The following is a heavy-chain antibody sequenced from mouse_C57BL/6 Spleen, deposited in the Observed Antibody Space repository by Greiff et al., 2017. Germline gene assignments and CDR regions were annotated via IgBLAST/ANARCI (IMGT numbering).Heavy chain of an antibody. CDR3: ARWEDGYYFDY. J-gene: IGHJ2*01. D-gene: IGHD2-3*01. V-gene: IGHV1-52*01. CDR1: GYTFTSYW. Sequence: QVQLQQPGAELVRPGSSVKLSCKASGYTFTSYWMHWVKQRPIQGLEWIGNIDPSDSETHYNQKFKDKATLTVDKSSSTAYMQLSSLTSEDSAVYYCARWEDGYYFDYWGQGTTLTVSS. CDR2: IDPSDSET.